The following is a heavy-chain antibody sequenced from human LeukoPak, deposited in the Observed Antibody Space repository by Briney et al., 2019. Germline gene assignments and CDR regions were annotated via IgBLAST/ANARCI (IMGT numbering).Heavy chain of an antibody. CDR3: ARGPRNDP. V-gene: IGHV1-8*01. D-gene: IGHD1-14*01. CDR1: GYPFTTYE. CDR2: VHPNTGNT. Sequence: ASVKVSCKTSGYPFTTYEMNWVRQAAGQGLEWMGWVHPNTGNTAYAQRFQGRVTMTRDTSIGTAYMELSSLTSNDTAVYFCARGPRNDPWGQGTLVTVSS. J-gene: IGHJ5*02.